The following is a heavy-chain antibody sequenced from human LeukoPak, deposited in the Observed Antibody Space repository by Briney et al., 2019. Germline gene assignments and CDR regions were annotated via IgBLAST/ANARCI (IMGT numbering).Heavy chain of an antibody. CDR3: ARTGGSGSEIYDAFDY. CDR1: GYTFTSYD. J-gene: IGHJ4*02. V-gene: IGHV1-8*01. D-gene: IGHD3-10*01. Sequence: GASVKVSCKASGYTFTSYDINWVRQATGQGLELMGWMNPNSGNTGYAQKFQGRVTMTRNTSISTAYMELSSLRSEDTAVYYCARTGGSGSEIYDAFDYWGQGTLVTVSS. CDR2: MNPNSGNT.